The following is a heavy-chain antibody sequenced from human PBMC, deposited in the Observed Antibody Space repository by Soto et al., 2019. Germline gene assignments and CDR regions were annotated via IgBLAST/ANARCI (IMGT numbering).Heavy chain of an antibody. Sequence: ASVKVSCKASGYTFTSYGISWVRQAPGQGLEWMGCISAYNGNTNYAQKRQGRVTMTTDTSTITAYMELRSLRSEDTAVYYCARDLWDSSAYSWFRPNCFYPWGQGTLVRVSS. CDR3: ARDLWDSSAYSWFRPNCFYP. CDR2: ISAYNGNT. D-gene: IGHD3-22*01. V-gene: IGHV1-18*04. CDR1: GYTFTSYG. J-gene: IGHJ5*02.